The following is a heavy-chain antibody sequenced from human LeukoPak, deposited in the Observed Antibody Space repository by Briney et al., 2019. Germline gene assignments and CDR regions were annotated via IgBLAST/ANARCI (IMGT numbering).Heavy chain of an antibody. CDR3: ARGFSGTYYGQVDY. D-gene: IGHD1-26*01. J-gene: IGHJ4*02. CDR2: ISWNSGTI. CDR1: GFTFDDYA. V-gene: IGHV3-9*01. Sequence: GGSLRLSCTASGFTFDDYAMHWVRQAPGKGLEWVSGISWNSGTIGYAASVQGRFTISRDSAKNSLSLQMNSLRLEDSALYYCARGFSGTYYGQVDYWGQGTLVTVSS.